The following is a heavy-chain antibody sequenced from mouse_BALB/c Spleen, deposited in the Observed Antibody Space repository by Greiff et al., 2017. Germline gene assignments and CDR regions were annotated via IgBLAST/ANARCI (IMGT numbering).Heavy chain of an antibody. D-gene: IGHD2-1*01. CDR3: ARDKNGNYGWFAY. CDR2: ISDGGSYT. CDR1: GFTFSDYY. Sequence: EVQVVESGGGLVKPGGSLKLSCAASGFTFSDYYMYWVRQTPEKRLEWVATISDGGSYTYYPDSVKGRFTISRDNAKNNLYLQMSSLKSEDTAMYYCARDKNGNYGWFAYWGQGTLVTVSA. J-gene: IGHJ3*01. V-gene: IGHV5-4*02.